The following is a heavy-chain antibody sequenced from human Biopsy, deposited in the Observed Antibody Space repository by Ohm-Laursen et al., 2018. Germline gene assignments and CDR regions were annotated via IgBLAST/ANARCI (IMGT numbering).Heavy chain of an antibody. CDR3: ARVPAYPSIDGYYGLDL. V-gene: IGHV1-2*02. Sequence: ASVKVSCKASGYTFAGYYLHWVRQAPGHGLEWMGWINPNSGNANYAQSFQGRLTVTRDTSISTAYMELTSLTFDDTAIYYCARVPAYPSIDGYYGLDLWGQGTQVTVSS. CDR1: GYTFAGYY. D-gene: IGHD3-3*01. CDR2: INPNSGNA. J-gene: IGHJ4*02.